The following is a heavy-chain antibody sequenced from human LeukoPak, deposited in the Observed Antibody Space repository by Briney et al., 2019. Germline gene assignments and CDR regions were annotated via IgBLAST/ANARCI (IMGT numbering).Heavy chain of an antibody. V-gene: IGHV3-33*01. Sequence: GGSLRLSCAASGFTFSTYGMHWVRQAPGKGLEWVAVIWYDGINKYYADSVKGRFTISRDNSKNTLYLQMNSLRAEDTAVYYCARGNYDGEYYFDYWGQGTLVTVSS. J-gene: IGHJ4*02. CDR2: IWYDGINK. CDR1: GFTFSTYG. CDR3: ARGNYDGEYYFDY. D-gene: IGHD3-3*01.